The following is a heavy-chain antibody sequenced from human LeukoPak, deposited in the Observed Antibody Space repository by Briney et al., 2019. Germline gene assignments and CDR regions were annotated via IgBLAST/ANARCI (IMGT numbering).Heavy chain of an antibody. Sequence: GGSLRLSCAASGFTFSSYTMNWVRQAPGKGLEWVSSISTGSSYIYYANSVKGRFTISRDNAKNSLYLQMNSLRAEDTAVYYCARDRLGVEMSTINRFDYWGQGTLVTVSS. CDR1: GFTFSSYT. D-gene: IGHD5-24*01. V-gene: IGHV3-21*01. CDR3: ARDRLGVEMSTINRFDY. CDR2: ISTGSSYI. J-gene: IGHJ4*02.